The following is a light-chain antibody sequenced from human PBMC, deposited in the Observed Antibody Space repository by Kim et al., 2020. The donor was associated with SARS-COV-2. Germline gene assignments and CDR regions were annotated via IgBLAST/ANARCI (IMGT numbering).Light chain of an antibody. CDR2: DGD. V-gene: IGKV3-11*01. J-gene: IGKJ4*01. CDR1: SNVGIS. Sequence: PGESATLSWRASSNVGISLAWYQQTPGQAPRLLLYDGDMRAAGIPDRFSCSWSGTDFTLPNGSLAPEDFAIYYCQQRGSWSPALTFGGGTKLEIK. CDR3: QQRGSWSPALT.